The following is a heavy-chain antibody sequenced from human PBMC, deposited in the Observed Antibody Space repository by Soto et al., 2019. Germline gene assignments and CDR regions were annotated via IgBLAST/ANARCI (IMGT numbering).Heavy chain of an antibody. CDR3: AMQDLFTIFGVVIIPYFDY. Sequence: GGSLRLSCAASGFTFSSYAMSWVRQAPGKGLEWVSAISGSGGSTYYADSVKGRFTISRDNSKNTLYLQMNSLRAEDTAVYYCAMQDLFTIFGVVIIPYFDYWGQGTLVTVSS. V-gene: IGHV3-23*01. D-gene: IGHD3-3*01. CDR1: GFTFSSYA. J-gene: IGHJ4*02. CDR2: ISGSGGST.